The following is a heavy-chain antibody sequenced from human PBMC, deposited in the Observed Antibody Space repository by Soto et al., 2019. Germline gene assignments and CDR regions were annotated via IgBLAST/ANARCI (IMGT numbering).Heavy chain of an antibody. CDR1: GYSFTSYW. D-gene: IGHD5-18*01. J-gene: IGHJ3*01. V-gene: IGHV5-51*01. CDR2: IYPGDSDT. Sequence: GESLKISCKGSGYSFTSYWIGWVRQMPGKGLEWMGIIYPGDSDTRYSPSFQGQVTISADKSISTAYLQWSSLKASDTAMYYCARQYGCSYGYHAFDVWGQGTMVTVSS. CDR3: ARQYGCSYGYHAFDV.